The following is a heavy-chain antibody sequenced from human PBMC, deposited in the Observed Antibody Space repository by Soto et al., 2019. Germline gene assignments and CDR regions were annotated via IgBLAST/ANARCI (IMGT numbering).Heavy chain of an antibody. CDR3: ARDLSPADGNLFCDAGDI. CDR1: GFTFSTYW. D-gene: IGHD2-2*01. V-gene: IGHV3-7*01. Sequence: EVQLVESGGDLVQPGGSLRLSCAASGFTFSTYWMTWVRQAPGRGLEWVANIRKDASVIHYADSVEGRFTISRDNAKKSHYLQMSSLGADDTAVYFCARDLSPADGNLFCDAGDIWGQGTVVTVSS. J-gene: IGHJ3*02. CDR2: IRKDASVI.